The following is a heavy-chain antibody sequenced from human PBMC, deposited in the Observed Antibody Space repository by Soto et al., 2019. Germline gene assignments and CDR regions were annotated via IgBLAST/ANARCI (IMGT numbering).Heavy chain of an antibody. CDR2: ISGSGSTI. J-gene: IGHJ5*02. Sequence: LRLSCAASGFTFSSYEMNWVRQAPGKGLEWVSYISGSGSTIYYADSVKGRFTISRDNAKTSLYLKMNSLRAEDTAVYYCARDKSSPYCSSTSCWAYNWFDPWGQGTLVTVSS. CDR3: ARDKSSPYCSSTSCWAYNWFDP. D-gene: IGHD2-2*01. V-gene: IGHV3-48*03. CDR1: GFTFSSYE.